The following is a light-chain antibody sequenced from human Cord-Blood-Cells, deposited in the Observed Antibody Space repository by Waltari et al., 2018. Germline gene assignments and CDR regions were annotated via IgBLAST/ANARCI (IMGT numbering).Light chain of an antibody. Sequence: QSALTQPASVSGSPGQSITISCTGTSSDVGRYNLFSWYQQHPGKAPKLMIYEVSKRPSGVANLFSGSKSGNTASLTISGLQAEDEADYCCCSYAGSSTYVFGTGTKVTVL. CDR2: EVS. V-gene: IGLV2-23*02. CDR1: SSDVGRYNL. CDR3: CSYAGSSTYV. J-gene: IGLJ1*01.